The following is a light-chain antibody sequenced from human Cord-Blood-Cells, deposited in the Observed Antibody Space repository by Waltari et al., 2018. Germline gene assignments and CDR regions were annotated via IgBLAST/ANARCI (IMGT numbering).Light chain of an antibody. V-gene: IGLV2-11*01. CDR1: SSDVGGYNY. CDR3: CSYAGSYTWV. Sequence: HSALTQPRSVSGSPGPSVTISSPGTSSDVGGYNYVPWYQQHPGKAPKLMIYDVSKRPSGVHDRFSGSKSGNTASLTIYGLQAEEEADYYCCSYAGSYTWVFGGGTKLTVL. J-gene: IGLJ3*02. CDR2: DVS.